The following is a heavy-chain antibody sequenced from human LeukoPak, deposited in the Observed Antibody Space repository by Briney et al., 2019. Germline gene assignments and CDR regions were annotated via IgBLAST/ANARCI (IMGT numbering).Heavy chain of an antibody. Sequence: GSLRLSCAASGFTFDDYGMSWVRQAPGKGLEWVSSIQWNDDSAGYADSVKGRFTISRDNAKNSLYLQLNSLRAEDTAVYYCASGGYTYGPLGYWGQGTLVTVSS. CDR3: ASGGYTYGPLGY. D-gene: IGHD5-18*01. V-gene: IGHV3-20*04. J-gene: IGHJ4*02. CDR1: GFTFDDYG. CDR2: IQWNDDSA.